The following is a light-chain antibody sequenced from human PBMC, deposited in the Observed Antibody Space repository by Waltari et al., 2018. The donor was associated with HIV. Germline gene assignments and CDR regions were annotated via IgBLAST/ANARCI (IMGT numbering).Light chain of an antibody. CDR3: NSYAGSNNWV. J-gene: IGLJ3*02. Sequence: QSALTQPPSASGSPGQSVTISCTGTRSDVGGYNYVSWYQQHPGKAPKLMIYEVSTRPSGVPDRFSGSKSGNTASLTVSGLQAEDEADYYCNSYAGSNNWVFGGGTKLTVL. CDR2: EVS. V-gene: IGLV2-8*01. CDR1: RSDVGGYNY.